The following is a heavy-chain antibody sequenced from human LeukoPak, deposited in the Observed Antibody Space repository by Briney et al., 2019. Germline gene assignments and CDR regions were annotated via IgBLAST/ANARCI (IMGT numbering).Heavy chain of an antibody. CDR3: ARDDGYAAEHYAFDI. J-gene: IGHJ3*02. V-gene: IGHV4-39*07. CDR1: GGSISGSSYY. CDR2: IYYSGST. D-gene: IGHD3-3*02. Sequence: PSETLSLTCTVSGGSISGSSYYWGWIRQPPGKGLEWIGSIYYSGSTYYNPSLRSRVTISVDTSKNQFSLKLSSVTAADTAVYYCARDDGYAAEHYAFDIWGQGTMVTVSS.